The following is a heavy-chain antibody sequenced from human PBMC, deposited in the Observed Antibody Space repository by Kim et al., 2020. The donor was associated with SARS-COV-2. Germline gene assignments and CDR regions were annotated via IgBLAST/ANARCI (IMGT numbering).Heavy chain of an antibody. V-gene: IGHV4-39*01. Sequence: SQTLSLTCTVSGGSISSSSYYWGWIRQPPGKGLEWIGSIYYSGSTYYNPSLKSRVTISVDTSKNQFSLKLSSVTAADTAVYYCARLDGDRDYWGQGTLVTVSS. CDR1: GGSISSSSYY. CDR2: IYYSGST. CDR3: ARLDGDRDY. J-gene: IGHJ4*02. D-gene: IGHD7-27*01.